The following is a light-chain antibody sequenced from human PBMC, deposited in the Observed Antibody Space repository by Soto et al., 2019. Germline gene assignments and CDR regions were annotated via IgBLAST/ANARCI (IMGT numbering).Light chain of an antibody. CDR1: QDIRKY. V-gene: IGKV1-33*01. CDR3: QQYDSLPRT. CDR2: GVS. Sequence: DIQMTQSPSSLSASVGDRVTITCQASQDIRKYLNWYQQKPGKAPKLLIYGVSNLETGVPSRFSGSGSGIDFTFTISSLQVEDIATYYCQQYDSLPRTFGPGTKVEIE. J-gene: IGKJ3*01.